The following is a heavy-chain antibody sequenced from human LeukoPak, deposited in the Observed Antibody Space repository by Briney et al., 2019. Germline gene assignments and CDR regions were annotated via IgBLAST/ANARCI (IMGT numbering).Heavy chain of an antibody. V-gene: IGHV1-18*01. D-gene: IGHD1-7*01. CDR1: GYTFTSYG. J-gene: IGHJ6*02. CDR3: ARVRTGTTLVYYYYGMDV. CDR2: ISAYNGNT. Sequence: ASVKVSCKASGYTFTSYGISWVRQAPGQGLEWMGWISAYNGNTNYAQKLQGRVTMTTDTSTSTAYMELRSLRSDDTAVYYCARVRTGTTLVYYYYGMDVWAKGPRSPSP.